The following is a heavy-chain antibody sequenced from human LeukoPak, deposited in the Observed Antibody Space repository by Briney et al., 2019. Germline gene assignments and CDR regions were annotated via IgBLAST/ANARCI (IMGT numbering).Heavy chain of an antibody. CDR1: GGSFSGYY. CDR3: ASFYCSGGSCYQYFSYYYMDV. CDR2: INHTGST. V-gene: IGHV4-34*01. D-gene: IGHD2-15*01. J-gene: IGHJ6*03. Sequence: SETLSLTCAVYGGSFSGYYWSWIRQPPGKGLEWIGEINHTGSTNYNPSLKSRLSISVDTSKNQFSLKLNSVTAADTAVYYCASFYCSGGSCYQYFSYYYMDVWGKGTTVTISS.